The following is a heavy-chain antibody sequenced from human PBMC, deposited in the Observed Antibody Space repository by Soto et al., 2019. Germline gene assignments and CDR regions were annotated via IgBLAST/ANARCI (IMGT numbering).Heavy chain of an antibody. Sequence: EVQLVESGGGLVRPGGSLRLSCAASGFTFTNYEMNWVRQAPGKGLEWISYISSSGKTISYADSVKGRFTISRDNAKNSRYLQMDSLRAEDTAVYYCARDPEKYSGSDLGIDYWGQGTLVTVSS. D-gene: IGHD5-12*01. V-gene: IGHV3-48*03. CDR2: ISSSGKTI. CDR3: ARDPEKYSGSDLGIDY. J-gene: IGHJ4*02. CDR1: GFTFTNYE.